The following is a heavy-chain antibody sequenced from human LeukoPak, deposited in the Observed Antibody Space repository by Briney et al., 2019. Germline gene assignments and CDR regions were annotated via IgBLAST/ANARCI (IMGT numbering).Heavy chain of an antibody. V-gene: IGHV4-30-4*01. D-gene: IGHD5-12*01. CDR2: IDYSGST. J-gene: IGHJ3*02. Sequence: SQTLSPTCTVSGGSISSGDYYWSWLRQPPGKGLEWIGYIDYSGSTYYNPSRKSRVTISVDTSKNQFSLKLTYVTAADTAVYYCARDIRKWATSRAAFDIWGQGTMVTVSS. CDR1: GGSISSGDYY. CDR3: ARDIRKWATSRAAFDI.